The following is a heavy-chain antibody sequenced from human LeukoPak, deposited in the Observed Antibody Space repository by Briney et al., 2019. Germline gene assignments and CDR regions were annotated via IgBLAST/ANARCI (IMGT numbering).Heavy chain of an antibody. V-gene: IGHV4-34*01. CDR1: GGSFSGYY. J-gene: IGHJ4*02. D-gene: IGHD3-3*01. CDR2: INHSGST. CDR3: ARGKSGYTYDY. Sequence: PSETLSLTCAVYGGSFSGYYWSWIRQPPGKGLEWIGEINHSGSTNYNPSLKSRVTISVDTSKNQFSLKLSSVTAADTAVYYCARGKSGYTYDYWGQGTLVTVSP.